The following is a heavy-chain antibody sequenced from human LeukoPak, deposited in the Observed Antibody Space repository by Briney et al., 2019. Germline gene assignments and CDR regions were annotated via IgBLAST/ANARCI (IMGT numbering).Heavy chain of an antibody. V-gene: IGHV3-9*01. Sequence: PGGSLRLSCAASGFTFGHYGMHWVRQVPGKGLEWVSYITWNSGYKGYADSVKGRFAISRDNAKNSMYLQMNSLTGDDTAFYYCAKASDYGGNEFDYWGQGALVTVSS. CDR3: AKASDYGGNEFDY. CDR1: GFTFGHYG. J-gene: IGHJ4*02. D-gene: IGHD4-23*01. CDR2: ITWNSGYK.